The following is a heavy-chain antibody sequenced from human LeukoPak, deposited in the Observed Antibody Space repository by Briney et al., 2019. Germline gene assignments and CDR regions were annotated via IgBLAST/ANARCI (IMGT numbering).Heavy chain of an antibody. CDR1: GFTLSSYW. V-gene: IGHV3-7*01. J-gene: IGHJ4*02. D-gene: IGHD6-13*01. CDR2: IKQDGSEK. Sequence: GRSLRLSCAASGFTLSSYWMSWVRQAPGKGLEWVVHIKQDGSEKYYVDSVKGRFTISRDNAKNSLYLQMNSLGAEDTAVYFCARYSRSWDLDYWGQGTLVTVSS. CDR3: ARYSRSWDLDY.